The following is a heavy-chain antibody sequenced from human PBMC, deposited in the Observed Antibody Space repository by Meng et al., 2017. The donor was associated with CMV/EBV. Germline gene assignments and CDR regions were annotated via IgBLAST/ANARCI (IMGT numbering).Heavy chain of an antibody. J-gene: IGHJ3*02. Sequence: SETLSLTFTVSGGSISSSSYYWGWIRQPPGKGLEWIGSIYYSGSTYYNPSLKSRVTISVDTSKNQFSLKLSSVTAADTAVYYCARHRQQLILHAFDIWGQGTMVTVSS. CDR3: ARHRQQLILHAFDI. CDR1: GGSISSSSYY. CDR2: IYYSGST. D-gene: IGHD6-13*01. V-gene: IGHV4-39*01.